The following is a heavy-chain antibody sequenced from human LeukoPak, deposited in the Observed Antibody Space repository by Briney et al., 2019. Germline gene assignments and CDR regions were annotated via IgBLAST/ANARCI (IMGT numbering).Heavy chain of an antibody. CDR1: GFTFKNYG. CDR3: VRGGCSSTSCYDG. CDR2: IWYDGSNK. J-gene: IGHJ4*02. V-gene: IGHV3-33*01. D-gene: IGHD2-2*01. Sequence: GGSPRLSCAASGFTFKNYGMHWVRQAPGKGLEWVAVIWYDGSNKYYADSVKGRFTISRDNSKNTLYLQMNSLRAEDTAVYYCVRGGCSSTSCYDGWGQGTLVTVSS.